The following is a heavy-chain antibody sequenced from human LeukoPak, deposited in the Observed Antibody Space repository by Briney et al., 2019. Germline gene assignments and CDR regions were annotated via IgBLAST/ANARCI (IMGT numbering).Heavy chain of an antibody. D-gene: IGHD1-26*01. Sequence: GGSLRLSSAASGFTFSSYEMNWVRQAPGKGLEWVSYISSSGSTIYYADSVKGRFTISRDNAKNSLYLQMNSLRAEDTAVYYCACLIVGATPSFDYWGQGTLVTVSS. V-gene: IGHV3-48*03. J-gene: IGHJ4*02. CDR1: GFTFSSYE. CDR3: ACLIVGATPSFDY. CDR2: ISSSGSTI.